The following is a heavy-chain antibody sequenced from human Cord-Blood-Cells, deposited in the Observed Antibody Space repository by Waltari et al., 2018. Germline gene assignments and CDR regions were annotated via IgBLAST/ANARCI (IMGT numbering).Heavy chain of an antibody. V-gene: IGHV3-30*18. J-gene: IGHJ4*02. CDR2: ISYDGSNK. CDR3: AKDAYLLVFDY. CDR1: GFTFSSYG. Sequence: QVQLVESGGGVVQPGRSLRLSCAASGFTFSSYGMHWVRQAPGKGLEWVAVISYDGSNKYYADSVKGRFTISRDNSKNTLYLQMNSLRAEDTAVYYCAKDAYLLVFDYWGQGTLVTVSS. D-gene: IGHD3-16*01.